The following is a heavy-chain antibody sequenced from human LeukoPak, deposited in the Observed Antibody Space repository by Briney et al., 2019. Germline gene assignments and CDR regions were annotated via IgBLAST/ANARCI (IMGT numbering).Heavy chain of an antibody. CDR1: GFTFSDYY. V-gene: IGHV3-11*01. Sequence: PGGSLRLSCAASGFTFSDYYMSWIRQAPGKGLEWVSYISSSGSTIYYADFVKGRFTISRDNAKNSLYLQMNSLRAEDTAVYYCGYDSSLDAFDIWGQGTMVTVSS. D-gene: IGHD3-22*01. CDR2: ISSSGSTI. CDR3: GYDSSLDAFDI. J-gene: IGHJ3*02.